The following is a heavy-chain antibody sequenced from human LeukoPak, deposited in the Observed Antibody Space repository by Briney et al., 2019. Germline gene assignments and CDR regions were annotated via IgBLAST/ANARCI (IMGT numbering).Heavy chain of an antibody. CDR3: AKDLNKYYYDSSGLNLDY. D-gene: IGHD3-22*01. V-gene: IGHV3-30-3*01. J-gene: IGHJ4*02. CDR2: ISYEGSNK. Sequence: PGGSLRLSCAASGFSFSTYAMHWVRQAPGKGLEWVAVISYEGSNKYYADSVQGRFTISRDNSKNTLYLQLNSLRDEDAAVYYCAKDLNKYYYDSSGLNLDYWGQGTLVTVSS. CDR1: GFSFSTYA.